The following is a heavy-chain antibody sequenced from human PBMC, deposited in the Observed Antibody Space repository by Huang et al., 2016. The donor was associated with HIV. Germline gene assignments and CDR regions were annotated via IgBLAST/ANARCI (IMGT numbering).Heavy chain of an antibody. CDR2: IYSGGST. D-gene: IGHD3-10*01. J-gene: IGHJ5*02. CDR1: GFTASSNY. CDR3: ARGMVRGVTLNWFDP. Sequence: EVQLVETGGGLIQPGGSLRLSCAASGFTASSNYMSWVRQAPGKGLEGGSVIYSGGSTYYADSVKGRFTISRDNSKNTLYLQMNSLRAEDTAVYYCARGMVRGVTLNWFDPWGQGTLVTVSS. V-gene: IGHV3-53*02.